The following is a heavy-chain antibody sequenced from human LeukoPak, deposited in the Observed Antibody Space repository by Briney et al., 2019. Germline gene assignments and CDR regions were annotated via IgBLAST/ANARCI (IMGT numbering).Heavy chain of an antibody. CDR1: GFTFSSYD. Sequence: PGGSLRLSCAASGFTFSSYDMHWVRQAPGKGLEWVAFIRYDGSNKYYADSVKGRFTISRDNSKNTLYLQMNSLRAEDTAVYYCANWARGPAASDYWGQGTLVTVSS. V-gene: IGHV3-30*02. CDR3: ANWARGPAASDY. D-gene: IGHD2-2*01. CDR2: IRYDGSNK. J-gene: IGHJ4*02.